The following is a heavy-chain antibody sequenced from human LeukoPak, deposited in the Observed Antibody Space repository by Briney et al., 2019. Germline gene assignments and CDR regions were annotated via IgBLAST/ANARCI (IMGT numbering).Heavy chain of an antibody. V-gene: IGHV3-53*01. CDR2: IYTGGTT. CDR1: GFSVGSNY. Sequence: PGGSLRLSCAASGFSVGSNYMSWVRQAPGKGLEWVSVIYTGGTTHYAESVMGRFTISGDDSHNTVHLHMSGLRAEDTAVYYCAREGRFQSFDYWGQGTLVAVSS. CDR3: AREGRFQSFDY. J-gene: IGHJ4*02.